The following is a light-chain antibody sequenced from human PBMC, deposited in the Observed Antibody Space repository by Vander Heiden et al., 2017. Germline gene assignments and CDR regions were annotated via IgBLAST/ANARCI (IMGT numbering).Light chain of an antibody. CDR2: DAS. J-gene: IGKJ4*01. CDR3: QQRSSWVT. CDR1: QSVSSY. Sequence: EIVLTQSPATLSLSPGERATLSCRASQSVSSYLAWYQQKPGQAPRLLIYDASNRATGIPARFSGSGSGTDFTLTISRLEPEDFAVYYCQQRSSWVTFGGGTKVEIK. V-gene: IGKV3-11*01.